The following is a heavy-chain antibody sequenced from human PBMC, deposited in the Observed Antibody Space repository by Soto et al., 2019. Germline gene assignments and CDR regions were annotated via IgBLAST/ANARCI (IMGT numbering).Heavy chain of an antibody. J-gene: IGHJ6*02. D-gene: IGHD3-10*01. V-gene: IGHV5-51*01. CDR1: GYSFTSYW. Sequence: ESLKISCKGSGYSFTSYWIGWVRQIPGKGLEWMGIIYPGDSDTRYSPSFQGQVTISADKSISTAYLQWSSLKASDTAMYYCARQYYYGSGSSYYYYYGMDVWGQGTTVTVSS. CDR3: ARQYYYGSGSSYYYYYGMDV. CDR2: IYPGDSDT.